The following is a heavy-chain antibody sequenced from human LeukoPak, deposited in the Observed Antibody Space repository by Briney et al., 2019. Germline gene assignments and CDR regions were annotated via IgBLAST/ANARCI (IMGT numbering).Heavy chain of an antibody. Sequence: SVKVSCNASGGTFSSYAISWVRQAPGQGLEWMGGIIPIFGTANYAQKFQGRVTITADESTSTAYMELSSLRSGDTAVYYCARGDGDSGPYYFDYWGQGTLVTVSS. CDR3: ARGDGDSGPYYFDY. CDR2: IIPIFGTA. CDR1: GGTFSSYA. J-gene: IGHJ4*02. D-gene: IGHD4-17*01. V-gene: IGHV1-69*13.